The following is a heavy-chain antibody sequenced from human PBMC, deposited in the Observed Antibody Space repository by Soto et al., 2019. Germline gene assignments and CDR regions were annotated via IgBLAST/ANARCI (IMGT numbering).Heavy chain of an antibody. J-gene: IGHJ6*02. Sequence: QLQLQESGPGLVKPSETLSLTCTVSGDSIRSSSYWGWIRQPPGKGLEWIGSIYSTGNTYYNPSLNSEPTIPXDTSKTQFSLNVISVTAADTAVYYCRRSSRYSTDVWGQGTTVTVSS. CDR2: IYSTGNT. D-gene: IGHD6-13*01. CDR3: RRSSRYSTDV. V-gene: IGHV4-39*01. CDR1: GDSIRSSSY.